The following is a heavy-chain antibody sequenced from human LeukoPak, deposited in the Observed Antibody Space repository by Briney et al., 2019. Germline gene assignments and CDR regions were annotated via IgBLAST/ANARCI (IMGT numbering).Heavy chain of an antibody. Sequence: ETLSLTCTVSGGSISSRPNAWGWIRQPAGKGLEWGANIKQDGSEKYYVDSVKGRFTISRDNAKNSLYLQMNSLRAEDTAVYYCARDQFGFGELFDYWGQGTLVTVSS. V-gene: IGHV3-7*01. J-gene: IGHJ4*02. D-gene: IGHD3-10*01. CDR1: GGSISSRPNA. CDR2: IKQDGSEK. CDR3: ARDQFGFGELFDY.